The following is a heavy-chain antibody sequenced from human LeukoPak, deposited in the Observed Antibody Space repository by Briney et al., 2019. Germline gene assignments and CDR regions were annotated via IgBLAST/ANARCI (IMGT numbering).Heavy chain of an antibody. CDR2: IDPSDSFT. V-gene: IGHV5-10-1*01. D-gene: IGHD2-8*01. CDR1: GYSFTSYW. J-gene: IGHJ6*02. CDR3: ARQGPDYCTNGVCSTTDYYGMDV. Sequence: GESLKISCKGSGYSFTSYWISWVRQMPGKGLEWMERIDPSDSFTNYSPSFQGHVTISADKSISTAYLQWSSLKASDTAMYYCARQGPDYCTNGVCSTTDYYGMDVWGQGTTVTVSS.